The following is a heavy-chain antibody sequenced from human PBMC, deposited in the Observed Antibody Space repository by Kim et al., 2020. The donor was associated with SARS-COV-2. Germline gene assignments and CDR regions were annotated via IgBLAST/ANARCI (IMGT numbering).Heavy chain of an antibody. Sequence: SETLSLTCTVSGGSIRSEYWSWLRQPPGKGLEWIGYIYNSGNTIYNPSLKSRVTISADTSKNQFFLKLSSVNAADTAVYYCARAHDYDRRDYRMDYGYWGQGTLVTVSS. CDR1: GGSIRSEY. J-gene: IGHJ4*02. D-gene: IGHD3-22*01. CDR3: ARAHDYDRRDYRMDYGY. V-gene: IGHV4-59*13. CDR2: IYNSGNT.